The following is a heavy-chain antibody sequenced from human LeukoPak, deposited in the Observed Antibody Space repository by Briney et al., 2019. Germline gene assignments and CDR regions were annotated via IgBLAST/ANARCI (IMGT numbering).Heavy chain of an antibody. CDR1: GYTFTGYY. Sequence: ASVKVSCKSSGYTFTGYYMRWVRQAPGQGLEWMGWINPNTGGTNYAQKFQGRVTMTRDTSISTAYMELSRLRSEDTAVYYCARVAQTTGGGDSSGYYLSPLDYWGQGTLVTVSS. CDR2: INPNTGGT. V-gene: IGHV1-2*02. D-gene: IGHD3-22*01. CDR3: ARVAQTTGGGDSSGYYLSPLDY. J-gene: IGHJ4*02.